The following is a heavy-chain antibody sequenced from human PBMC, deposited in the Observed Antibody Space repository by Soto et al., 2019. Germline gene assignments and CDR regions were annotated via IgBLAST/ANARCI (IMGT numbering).Heavy chain of an antibody. V-gene: IGHV3-33*01. CDR1: GFTFSSYG. D-gene: IGHD6-13*01. Sequence: QVQLVESGGGVDQPGRSLRLSCAASGFTFSSYGMHWVRQAPGKGLEWVAVIWYDGSNKYYADSVKGRFTISRDNSKNTLYLQMNSPRSEDTAVYYCARDLSIAAAGQYGMDVWGQGTTVTVSS. J-gene: IGHJ6*02. CDR2: IWYDGSNK. CDR3: ARDLSIAAAGQYGMDV.